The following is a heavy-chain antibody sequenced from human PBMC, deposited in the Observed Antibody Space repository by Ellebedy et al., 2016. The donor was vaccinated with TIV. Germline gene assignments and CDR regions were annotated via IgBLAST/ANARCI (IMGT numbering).Heavy chain of an antibody. CDR2: ISDSGGNT. V-gene: IGHV3-23*01. J-gene: IGHJ4*02. Sequence: GGSLRLXXAASGFRFSDSYMSWIRQAPGKGLEWVSGISDSGGNTYYADSVKGRFTISRDNSKNTLYLQMNSLRAEDTAVYYCAKEGTKQGYCTSTSCNYFDYWGQGTLVTVSS. CDR3: AKEGTKQGYCTSTSCNYFDY. D-gene: IGHD2-2*01. CDR1: GFRFSDSY.